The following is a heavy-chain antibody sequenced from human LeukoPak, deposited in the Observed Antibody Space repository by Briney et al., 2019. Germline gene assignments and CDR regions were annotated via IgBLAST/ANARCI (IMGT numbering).Heavy chain of an antibody. CDR1: GFTVSSSY. CDR2: IYSGGST. CDR3: AGDYDFD. Sequence: GGSLRLSCAASGFTVSSSYMSWVRPAPGKGLEWVSVIYSGGSTYYTDSVKGRFTISRDNSKNTVYLQMNSLRAEDTAIYYCAGDYDFDWGQGTLVTVSS. D-gene: IGHD3-3*01. V-gene: IGHV3-53*01. J-gene: IGHJ4*02.